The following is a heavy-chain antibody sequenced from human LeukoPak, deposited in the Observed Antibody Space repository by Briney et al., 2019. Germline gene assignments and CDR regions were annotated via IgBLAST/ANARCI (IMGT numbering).Heavy chain of an antibody. D-gene: IGHD3-22*01. CDR2: INPNSGGT. CDR3: ARDYYDSSGYYRYYYYYYMDV. V-gene: IGHV1-2*06. Sequence: GASVKVSCKASGYTFTGYYMHWVRQAPGQGLEWMGRINPNSGGTNYAQKFQGRITMTRDTSISTAYMELSRLRSDDTAVYYCARDYYDSSGYYRYYYYYYMDVWGKGTTVTVSS. CDR1: GYTFTGYY. J-gene: IGHJ6*03.